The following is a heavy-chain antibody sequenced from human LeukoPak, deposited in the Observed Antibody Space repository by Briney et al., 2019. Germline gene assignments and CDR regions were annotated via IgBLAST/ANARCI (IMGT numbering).Heavy chain of an antibody. CDR2: IRSKTYGGTT. CDR3: TSSMRAGYYYYSIDV. Sequence: GGSLRLSCAASGFTFSDYYMSWVRQAPGKGLEWVGFIRSKTYGGTTEYAASVKGRFTISRDDSKSIAYLQMSSLKTEDTAVYFCTSSMRAGYYYYSIDVWGQGTTVTVSS. CDR1: GFTFSDYY. V-gene: IGHV3-49*04. J-gene: IGHJ6*02.